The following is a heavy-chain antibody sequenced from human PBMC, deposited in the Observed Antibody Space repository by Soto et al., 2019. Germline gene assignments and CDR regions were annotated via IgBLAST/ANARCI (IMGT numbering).Heavy chain of an antibody. CDR1: GYIFTNYA. Sequence: QVQLVQSGAEVKKPGASVKVSCKASGYIFTNYAIHWVRQAHGQRREWMGWINGGNGNTKYSQKFQGRVTITRDTSASTGYMDLSSLRSEDTAVYYCARSGYSSGWYHWYFDFWGRGTLVTVSS. D-gene: IGHD6-19*01. V-gene: IGHV1-3*01. J-gene: IGHJ2*01. CDR2: INGGNGNT. CDR3: ARSGYSSGWYHWYFDF.